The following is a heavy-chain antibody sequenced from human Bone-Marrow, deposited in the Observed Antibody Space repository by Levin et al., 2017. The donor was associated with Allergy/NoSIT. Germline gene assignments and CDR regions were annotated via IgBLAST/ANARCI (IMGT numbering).Heavy chain of an antibody. Sequence: SVKVSCKASGGTFSSYAISWVRQAPGQGLEWMGGILPMFGIANYTQKFQGRVTITADESTSTAYMDLRSLRSEDTAVYYCARDGRGVRAASLDNWGQGTLVTVSS. CDR1: GGTFSSYA. D-gene: IGHD1-26*01. V-gene: IGHV1-69*13. J-gene: IGHJ4*02. CDR3: ARDGRGVRAASLDN. CDR2: ILPMFGIA.